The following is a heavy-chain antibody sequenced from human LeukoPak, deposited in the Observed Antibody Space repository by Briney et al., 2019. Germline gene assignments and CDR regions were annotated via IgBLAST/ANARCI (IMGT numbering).Heavy chain of an antibody. CDR3: ARDGWQWLVAYFDY. D-gene: IGHD6-19*01. Sequence: GGSLRLSCAASGFTFSSYSMNWVRQAPGKGLEWVSSISSSSSYMYYADSVKGRFTISRDNSKNTLYLQMNSLRAEDTAVYYCARDGWQWLVAYFDYWGQGTLVTVSS. J-gene: IGHJ4*02. CDR1: GFTFSSYS. CDR2: ISSSSSYM. V-gene: IGHV3-21*01.